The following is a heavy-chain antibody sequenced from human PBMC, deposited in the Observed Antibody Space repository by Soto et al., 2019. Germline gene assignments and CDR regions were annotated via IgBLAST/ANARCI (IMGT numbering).Heavy chain of an antibody. CDR1: GGSFSGYY. J-gene: IGHJ6*02. CDR2: INHSGST. Sequence: SETLSLTCAVYGGSFSGYYWSWIRQPPGKGLEWIGEINHSGSTNYNPSLKSRVTISVDTSKNQFSLKLSSVTAADTAVYYCARERRKYYYDSSGYYAKTWYYYGMDVWGQGTTVTVSS. V-gene: IGHV4-34*01. D-gene: IGHD3-22*01. CDR3: ARERRKYYYDSSGYYAKTWYYYGMDV.